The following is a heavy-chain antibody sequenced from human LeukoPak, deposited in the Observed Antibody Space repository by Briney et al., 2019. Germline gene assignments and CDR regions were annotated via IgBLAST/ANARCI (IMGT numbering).Heavy chain of an antibody. D-gene: IGHD6-13*01. CDR1: GGSFSGYY. V-gene: IGHV4-34*01. CDR3: AASEIAAAGAFDI. CDR2: INHSGST. J-gene: IGHJ3*02. Sequence: SETLSLTCAVYGGSFSGYYWSWIRQPPGKGLEWIGEINHSGSTNYNPSLKSRVTISVDTSKNQFSLKLSSVTAADTAVYYCAASEIAAAGAFDIWGQGTMVTVSS.